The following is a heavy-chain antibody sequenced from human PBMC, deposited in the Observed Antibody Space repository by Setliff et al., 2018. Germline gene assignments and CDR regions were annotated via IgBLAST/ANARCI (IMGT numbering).Heavy chain of an antibody. V-gene: IGHV4-39*01. Sequence: NPSETLSLTCTVSGGSISTSSYWGWIRQPPGKGLEWIGSIYYSGTTYCNPSLKSRVTISVDTSKNQFSLKLSSVTAADTAVYYCARRGYYYGWGDSNAFDIWGQGTMVTVSS. CDR1: GGSISTSSY. J-gene: IGHJ3*02. D-gene: IGHD3-10*01. CDR3: ARRGYYYGWGDSNAFDI. CDR2: IYYSGTT.